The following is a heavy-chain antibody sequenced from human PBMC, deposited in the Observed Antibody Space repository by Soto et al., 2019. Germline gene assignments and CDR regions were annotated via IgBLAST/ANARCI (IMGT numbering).Heavy chain of an antibody. CDR1: GFTFSSYG. CDR2: ISYDGSNK. Sequence: SLRLSCAASGFTFSSYGMHWVRQAPGKGLEWVAVISYDGSNKYYADSVKGRFTISRDNSKNTLYLQMNSLRAKDTAVYYCAKDCGGDCYTYYYYYMDVWGKGTTVTVSS. CDR3: AKDCGGDCYTYYYYYMDV. D-gene: IGHD2-21*01. V-gene: IGHV3-30*18. J-gene: IGHJ6*03.